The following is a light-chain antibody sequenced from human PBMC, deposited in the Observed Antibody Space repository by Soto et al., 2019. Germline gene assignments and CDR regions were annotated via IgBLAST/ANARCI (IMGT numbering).Light chain of an antibody. Sequence: DIQMTQSPSSLSASVGDRVTITCRASQSINSYLNWYQQEPGKAPKFLIYAASSLQRGVPSRFSGSGSGTDFTLTITSLQPEDFAIYYCLQDYTYPRTFGGGTKVDIK. J-gene: IGKJ4*01. CDR1: QSINSY. CDR3: LQDYTYPRT. CDR2: AAS. V-gene: IGKV1-39*01.